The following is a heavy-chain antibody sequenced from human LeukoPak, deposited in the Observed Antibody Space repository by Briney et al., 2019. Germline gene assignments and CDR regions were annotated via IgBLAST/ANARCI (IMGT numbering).Heavy chain of an antibody. CDR2: IYTSGST. CDR1: GGSIVSYY. Sequence: SETLSLTCTVSGGSIVSYYWSWIRQPAGKGLEWIGRIYTSGSTNYNPSLKSRVTISVDTSKNHFSLKLSSVTAADTAVYYCARGYVARFDSWGQGTLVTVSS. J-gene: IGHJ4*02. CDR3: ARGYVARFDS. V-gene: IGHV4-4*07. D-gene: IGHD5-12*01.